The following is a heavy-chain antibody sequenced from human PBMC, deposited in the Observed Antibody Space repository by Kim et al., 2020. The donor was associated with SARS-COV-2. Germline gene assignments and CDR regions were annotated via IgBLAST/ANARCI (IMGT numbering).Heavy chain of an antibody. V-gene: IGHV3-48*02. D-gene: IGHD2-15*01. J-gene: IGHJ6*02. CDR1: GFTFSSYS. CDR2: ISSSSSTI. Sequence: GGSLRLSCAASGFTFSSYSMNWVRQAPGKGLEWVSYISSSSSTIYYADSVKGRFTISRDNAKNSLYLQMNSLRDEDTAVYYCARELRVPENIIVVVVAVEYYGMDVWGQGTTVTVSS. CDR3: ARELRVPENIIVVVVAVEYYGMDV.